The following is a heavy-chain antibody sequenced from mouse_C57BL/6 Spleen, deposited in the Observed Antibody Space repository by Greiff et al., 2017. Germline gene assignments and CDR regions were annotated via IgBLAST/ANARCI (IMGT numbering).Heavy chain of an antibody. Sequence: LQQSGAELVRPGASVKMSCKASGYTFTSYNMHWVKQIPRQGLEWIGAIYPGNGDTSYNQKFKGKATLTVDKSSSTAYMQLSSLTSEDSAVYFCARSSYYGPYFDYWGQGTTLTVSS. CDR3: ARSSYYGPYFDY. J-gene: IGHJ2*01. CDR2: IYPGNGDT. CDR1: GYTFTSYN. V-gene: IGHV1-12*01. D-gene: IGHD1-2*01.